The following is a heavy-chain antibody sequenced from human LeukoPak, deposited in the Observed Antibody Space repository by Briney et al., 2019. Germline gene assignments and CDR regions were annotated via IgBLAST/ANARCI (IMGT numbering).Heavy chain of an antibody. V-gene: IGHV1-18*01. CDR1: GYTFTSYG. CDR2: ISAYNGNT. Sequence: ASVKVSCKASGYTFTSYGISWVRQAPGQGLEWMGWISAYNGNTNYAQKLQGRVTMTRDMSTSTVYMELRNLKSDDTAVYYCARSGGYYFYMDVWGKGTTVTVSS. J-gene: IGHJ6*03. D-gene: IGHD1-26*01. CDR3: ARSGGYYFYMDV.